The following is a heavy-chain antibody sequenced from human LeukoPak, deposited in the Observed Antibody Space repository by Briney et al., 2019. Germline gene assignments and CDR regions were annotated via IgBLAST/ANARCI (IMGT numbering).Heavy chain of an antibody. CDR3: ARSGYGTSSYFDY. CDR1: GFTFGDYA. J-gene: IGHJ4*02. CDR2: ISNDGSRE. Sequence: GGSLRLSCTASGFTFGDYALSWFRQAPGKGLEWVAAISNDGSREHYTESVKGRFTISRDNSKNTLLLQMDSLRIDDAAVYYCARSGYGTSSYFDYWGQGTLVTVSS. V-gene: IGHV3-30*04. D-gene: IGHD6-6*01.